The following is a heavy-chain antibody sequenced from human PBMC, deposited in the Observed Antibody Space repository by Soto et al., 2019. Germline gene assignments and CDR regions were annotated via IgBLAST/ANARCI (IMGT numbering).Heavy chain of an antibody. J-gene: IGHJ5*02. CDR1: GFTFSTYA. Sequence: EAQMLESGGGSVQPGGSLRLSCAASGFTFSTYAVAWVRQSPGKGLEWVSSISASGGGTWYADSVKGRFTISRDNSKNTLYLQMNSLRAEATAVYYCARRPTATASWGQGTLVTVSS. V-gene: IGHV3-23*01. D-gene: IGHD1-1*01. CDR2: ISASGGGT. CDR3: ARRPTATAS.